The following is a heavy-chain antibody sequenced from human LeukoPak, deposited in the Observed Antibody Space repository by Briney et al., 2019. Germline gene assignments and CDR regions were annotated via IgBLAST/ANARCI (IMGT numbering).Heavy chain of an antibody. J-gene: IGHJ5*02. Sequence: GGSLRLSCAASGFTFSSYAMSWVRQAPGKGLEWVSAISGSGGSTYYADSVKGRFTTSRDNSKNTLYLQMNSLRAEDTAVYYCAKDREYYYDSSGYPLGQGTLVTVSS. CDR2: ISGSGGST. CDR1: GFTFSSYA. D-gene: IGHD3-22*01. CDR3: AKDREYYYDSSGYP. V-gene: IGHV3-23*01.